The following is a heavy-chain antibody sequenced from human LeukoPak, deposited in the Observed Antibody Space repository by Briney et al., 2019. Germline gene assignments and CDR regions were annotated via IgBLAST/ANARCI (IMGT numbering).Heavy chain of an antibody. CDR3: ARDIVVVVAATDQLDY. CDR2: IKQDGSEK. CDR1: GFTFSSYW. V-gene: IGHV3-7*01. D-gene: IGHD2-15*01. Sequence: GGSLRLSCAASGFTFSSYWMSWVRQAPGKGLEWVANIKQDGSEKYYVDSVKGRFTSSRDNAKNSLYLQMNSLRAEDTAVYYCARDIVVVVAATDQLDYWGQGTLVTVSS. J-gene: IGHJ4*02.